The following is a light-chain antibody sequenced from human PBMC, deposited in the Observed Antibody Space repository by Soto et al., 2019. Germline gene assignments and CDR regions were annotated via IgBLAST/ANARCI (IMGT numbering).Light chain of an antibody. J-gene: IGLJ1*01. CDR1: SGDIGDYNY. Sequence: QSVLTQPASVSGSPGQSITISCVGTSGDIGDYNYVSWYQQHPGKVPKVIIYDVSNRPSGVSYRFSGTKSGNTASLTVSWLQVEEEAVYYCCSYTRSGTLIFGTGTKITVL. CDR3: CSYTRSGTLI. V-gene: IGLV2-14*01. CDR2: DVS.